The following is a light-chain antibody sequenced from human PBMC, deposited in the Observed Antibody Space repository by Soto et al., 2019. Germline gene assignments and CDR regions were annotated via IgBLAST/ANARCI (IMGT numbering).Light chain of an antibody. CDR2: GKS. CDR1: SSNIGAGYD. J-gene: IGLJ1*01. V-gene: IGLV1-40*01. CDR3: QSYDSSLRGSYV. Sequence: QSVLTQPPSVSGAPGQRVTISCTGSSSNIGAGYDVHWYQQLPGTAPKLLSYGKSNRPSGVPDRFSGSKSGTSASLAITGLQAEDEADYYCQSYDSSLRGSYVFGTGTKVTVL.